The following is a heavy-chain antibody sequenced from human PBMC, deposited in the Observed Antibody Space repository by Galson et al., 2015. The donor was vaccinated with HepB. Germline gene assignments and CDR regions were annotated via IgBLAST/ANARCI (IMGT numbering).Heavy chain of an antibody. D-gene: IGHD6-13*01. CDR1: GFTFSINA. CDR3: ARDGYSSSWYVRYFDL. V-gene: IGHV3-23*01. CDR2: ISGSSGST. Sequence: SLRLSCAASGFTFSINAMNWVRQAPGKGLEWVSGISGSSGSTYYADSVKGRFTISRDNSKNTLYLQMNSLRAEDTAVYYCARDGYSSSWYVRYFDLWGRGTLVAVSS. J-gene: IGHJ2*01.